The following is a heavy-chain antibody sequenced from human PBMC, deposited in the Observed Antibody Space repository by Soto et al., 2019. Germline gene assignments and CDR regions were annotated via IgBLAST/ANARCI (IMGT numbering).Heavy chain of an antibody. J-gene: IGHJ4*02. CDR1: GDTFSRYA. Sequence: SVKVYCKASGDTFSRYAIGWVRKANGQGLEWMGGIIPIFGTANYAQKFQGRVTITADESTSTAYMELSSLRSEDTAVYYCARGRIVGALGYCGQGTLVTVSS. CDR2: IIPIFGTA. CDR3: ARGRIVGALGY. V-gene: IGHV1-69*13. D-gene: IGHD1-26*01.